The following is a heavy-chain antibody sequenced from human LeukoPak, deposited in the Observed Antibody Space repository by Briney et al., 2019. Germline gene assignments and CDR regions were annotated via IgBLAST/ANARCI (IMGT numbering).Heavy chain of an antibody. V-gene: IGHV4-39*01. CDR3: ARHGNDYGDCFFDY. CDR1: GDSISQSNYY. Sequence: SETLSLTCTVSGDSISQSNYYWGWLRQPPGKTLEWLGSIYSSGSTYYDPPLKSRITVSADMSKNQFSLKVTSVTAADTAVYYCARHGNDYGDCFFDYWGVGNLVIVFS. CDR2: IYSSGST. J-gene: IGHJ4*02. D-gene: IGHD4-17*01.